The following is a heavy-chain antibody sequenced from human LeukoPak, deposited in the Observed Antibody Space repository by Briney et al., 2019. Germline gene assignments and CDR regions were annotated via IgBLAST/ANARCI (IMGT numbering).Heavy chain of an antibody. J-gene: IGHJ6*03. D-gene: IGHD3-16*02. CDR1: GYTFTSYD. Sequence: ASVKASCKASGYTFTSYDINWVRQATGQGLEWMGWMNPNSGNTGYAQKFQGRVTITRNTSISTAYMELSSLRSEDTAVYYCARGSRGMITFGGVIARGPYYYYMDVWGKGTTVTVSS. CDR3: ARGSRGMITFGGVIARGPYYYYMDV. V-gene: IGHV1-8*03. CDR2: MNPNSGNT.